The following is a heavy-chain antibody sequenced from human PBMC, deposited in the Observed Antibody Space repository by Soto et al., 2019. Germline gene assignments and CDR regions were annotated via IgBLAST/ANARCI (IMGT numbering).Heavy chain of an antibody. CDR1: GFTFSSYA. V-gene: IGHV3-23*01. CDR3: AKVRSDYDYIWGPPLVGYFDY. Sequence: HPGGSLRLSCAASGFTFSSYAMSWVRQAPGKGLEWVSAISGSGGSTYYADSVKGRFTISRDNSKNTLYLQMNSLRAEDTAVYYCAKVRSDYDYIWGPPLVGYFDYWGQGTLVTVSS. CDR2: ISGSGGST. J-gene: IGHJ4*02. D-gene: IGHD3-16*01.